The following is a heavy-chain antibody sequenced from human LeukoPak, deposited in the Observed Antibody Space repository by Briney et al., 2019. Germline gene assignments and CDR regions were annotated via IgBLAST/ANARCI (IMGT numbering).Heavy chain of an antibody. CDR3: AKGPIVLMVYAIPGPFDY. CDR1: GFTFYDYA. CDR2: ISWNSGSI. Sequence: PGRSLRLSCAASGFTFYDYAMHWVRQAPGKGLEWVSGISWNSGSIVYADSVKGGFTISRDNAKNSLYLQMNSLRAEDTALYYCAKGPIVLMVYAIPGPFDYWGQGTLVTVSS. V-gene: IGHV3-9*01. D-gene: IGHD2-8*01. J-gene: IGHJ4*02.